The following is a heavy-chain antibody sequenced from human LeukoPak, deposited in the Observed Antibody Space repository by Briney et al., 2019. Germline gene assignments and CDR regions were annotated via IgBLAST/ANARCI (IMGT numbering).Heavy chain of an antibody. CDR1: GFTFSSSV. D-gene: IGHD6-25*01. Sequence: GKSLRLSCAASGFTFSSSVMHWVRQAPGKGLLWVSRINTDGSSTNYADSVKGRFTISRDNARNTLYLQMNSLRAEDTAVYYCAKSRAGAFDIWGQGTLVTVSS. CDR2: INTDGSST. J-gene: IGHJ3*02. CDR3: AKSRAGAFDI. V-gene: IGHV3-74*01.